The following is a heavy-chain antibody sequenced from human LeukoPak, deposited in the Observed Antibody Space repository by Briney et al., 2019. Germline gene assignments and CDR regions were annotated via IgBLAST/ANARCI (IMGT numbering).Heavy chain of an antibody. J-gene: IGHJ4*02. CDR2: IYYSGST. D-gene: IGHD2-15*01. CDR3: AREGRLGYCSGGSCYSSGSGLDY. Sequence: SETLSLTCTVSGGSISSYYWSWIRQPPGEGLEWIGYIYYSGSTNYNPSLKSRVTISVDTSKNQFSLKLSSVTAADTAVCYCAREGRLGYCSGGSCYSSGSGLDYWGQGTLVTVSS. CDR1: GGSISSYY. V-gene: IGHV4-59*01.